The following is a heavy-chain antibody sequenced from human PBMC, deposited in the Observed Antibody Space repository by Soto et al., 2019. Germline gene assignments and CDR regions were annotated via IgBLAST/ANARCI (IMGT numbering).Heavy chain of an antibody. CDR2: IWYDGSNK. J-gene: IGHJ4*02. CDR1: GFTFSSYG. CDR3: AKSPNFYCSSPNCYKYYFDY. Sequence: PGGSLRLSCAASGFTFSSYGMQWVRQAPGKGLEWVAVIWYDGSNKYYADSVKGRFTISRDNSKNTLYLQMSRLRPEDTAIYYCAKSPNFYCSSPNCYKYYFDYWGQGTLVTVS. D-gene: IGHD2-2*02. V-gene: IGHV3-30*02.